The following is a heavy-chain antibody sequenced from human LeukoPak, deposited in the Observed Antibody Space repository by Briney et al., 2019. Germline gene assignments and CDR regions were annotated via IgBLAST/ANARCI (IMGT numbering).Heavy chain of an antibody. D-gene: IGHD2/OR15-2a*01. CDR2: ISFGGGHI. J-gene: IGHJ6*02. Sequence: GGSLRLSCVAARFTFSCYSMTWVRRAPGTGLEWVSSISFGGGHIFYTDSVKGRFTIFRDDSKNSLYLEMNSLRAEDTAVYFCARIVLTPPYGMDVWGQGTTVTVSS. V-gene: IGHV3-21*01. CDR1: RFTFSCYS. CDR3: ARIVLTPPYGMDV.